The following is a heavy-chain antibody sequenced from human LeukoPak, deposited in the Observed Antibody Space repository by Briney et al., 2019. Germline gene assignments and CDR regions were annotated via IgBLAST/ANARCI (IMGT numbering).Heavy chain of an antibody. V-gene: IGHV1-46*01. D-gene: IGHD5-18*01. J-gene: IGHJ4*02. CDR2: INPSGGST. Sequence: ASVKVSCKASGGTFSSYAISWVRQAPGQGLEWMGIINPSGGSTSYAQKFQGRVTMTRDMSTSTVYMELSSLRSEDTAMYYCARSWAMAQNLDSWGQGTLVTVSS. CDR1: GGTFSSYA. CDR3: ARSWAMAQNLDS.